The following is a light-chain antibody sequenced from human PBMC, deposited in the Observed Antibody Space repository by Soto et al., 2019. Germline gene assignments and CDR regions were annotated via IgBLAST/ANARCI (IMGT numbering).Light chain of an antibody. Sequence: SLSASVGDRVAITCRASQSITTYLNWYRQKPGKAPKLLIYAASSLQSGVPSRFSGSGSETEFTLSISSLQPEDFATYFCQQIYSAPLTFGGGTKVDIK. V-gene: IGKV1-39*01. CDR1: QSITTY. CDR2: AAS. CDR3: QQIYSAPLT. J-gene: IGKJ4*01.